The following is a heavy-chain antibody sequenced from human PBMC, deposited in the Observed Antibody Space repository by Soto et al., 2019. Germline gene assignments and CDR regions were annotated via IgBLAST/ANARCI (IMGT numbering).Heavy chain of an antibody. Sequence: PGKGLEWIGYIYYSGSTYYNPPLKSRVTISVDKSKNQFSLKLSSVTAADTAVYYCVREARYDPRPDELAFDYWGPGTLVTVS. D-gene: IGHD1-7*01. CDR3: VREARYDPRPDELAFDY. CDR2: IYYSGST. V-gene: IGHV4-31*02. J-gene: IGHJ4*02.